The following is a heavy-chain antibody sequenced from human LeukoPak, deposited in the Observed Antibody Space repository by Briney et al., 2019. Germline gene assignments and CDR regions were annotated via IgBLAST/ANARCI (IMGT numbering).Heavy chain of an antibody. D-gene: IGHD3-9*01. J-gene: IGHJ6*03. CDR3: ASRRYFDWAPPYYYYYMDI. V-gene: IGHV4-39*07. Sequence: SETLSLTCTVSGGSISSSSYYWGWIRQPPGKGLEWIGEINHSGSTNYNPSLKGRVTISVDTSKNQFSLKLSSVTAADTAVYYCASRRYFDWAPPYYYYYMDIWGKGTTVTVSS. CDR2: INHSGST. CDR1: GGSISSSSYY.